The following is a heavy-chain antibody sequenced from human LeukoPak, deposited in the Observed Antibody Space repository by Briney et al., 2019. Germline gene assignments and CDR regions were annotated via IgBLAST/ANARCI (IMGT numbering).Heavy chain of an antibody. D-gene: IGHD3-22*01. Sequence: GSLRLSCAASGFTFSSYEMNWVRQAPGKGLEWVSYISSSGSTIYYADSVKGRFTISRDNAKNSLYLQMNSLRAEDTAVYYCASHSSGYYYAGHFDHWGQGTLVTVSS. V-gene: IGHV3-48*03. CDR1: GFTFSSYE. CDR2: ISSSGSTI. CDR3: ASHSSGYYYAGHFDH. J-gene: IGHJ4*02.